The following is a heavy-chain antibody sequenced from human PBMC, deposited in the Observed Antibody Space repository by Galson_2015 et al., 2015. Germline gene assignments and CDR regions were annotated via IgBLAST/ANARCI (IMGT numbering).Heavy chain of an antibody. CDR3: AREAIVVVPAATRDYYYYGMDV. D-gene: IGHD2-2*01. V-gene: IGHV1-69*13. CDR1: GGTFSSYA. J-gene: IGHJ6*02. CDR2: IIPIFGTA. Sequence: SVKVSCKASGGTFSSYAISWVRQAPGQGLEWMGGIIPIFGTANYAQKFQGRVTITADESTSTAYMELSSLRSEDTAVYYCAREAIVVVPAATRDYYYYGMDVWGQGTTVTVSS.